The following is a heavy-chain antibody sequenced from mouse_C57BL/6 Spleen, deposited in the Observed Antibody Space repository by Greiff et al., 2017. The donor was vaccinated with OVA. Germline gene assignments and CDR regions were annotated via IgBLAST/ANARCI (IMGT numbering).Heavy chain of an antibody. J-gene: IGHJ4*01. CDR3: ARPGTDPYYAMDY. V-gene: IGHV1-39*01. D-gene: IGHD4-1*01. CDR1: GYSFTDYN. Sequence: VHVKQSGPELVKPGASVKISCKASGYSFTDYNMNWVKQSNGKSLEWIGVINPNYGTTSYNQKFKGKATLTVDQSSSTAYMQLNSLTSEDSAVYYCARPGTDPYYAMDYWGQGTSVTVSS. CDR2: INPNYGTT.